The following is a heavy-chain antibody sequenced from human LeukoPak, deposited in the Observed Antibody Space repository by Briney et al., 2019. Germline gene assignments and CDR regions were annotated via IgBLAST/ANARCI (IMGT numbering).Heavy chain of an antibody. V-gene: IGHV4-34*01. J-gene: IGHJ5*02. CDR2: INHSGST. CDR3: ARGNIAAAGGGTNWFDP. D-gene: IGHD6-13*01. CDR1: GGSFSGYY. Sequence: SETLSLTCAVYGGSFSGYYWSWIRQPPGKGLEWIGEINHSGSTNYNPSLKSRVTISVDTSKNQFSLKLSSVTAADTAVYYCARGNIAAAGGGTNWFDPWGQGTLVTVSS.